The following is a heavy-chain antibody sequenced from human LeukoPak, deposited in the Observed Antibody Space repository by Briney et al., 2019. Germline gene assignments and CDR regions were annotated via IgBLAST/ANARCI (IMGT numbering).Heavy chain of an antibody. CDR2: MNPNSGNT. V-gene: IGHV1-8*01. J-gene: IGHJ2*01. CDR1: GYTFTSYD. CDR3: ARAYRSDDWYFDL. Sequence: ASVKVSCKASGYTFTSYDINWVRQATGQGLEWMGWMNPNSGNTGYAQKFQGRVTMTRNTSISTAYMGLSSLRSEDTAVYYCARAYRSDDWYFDLWGRGTLVTVSS.